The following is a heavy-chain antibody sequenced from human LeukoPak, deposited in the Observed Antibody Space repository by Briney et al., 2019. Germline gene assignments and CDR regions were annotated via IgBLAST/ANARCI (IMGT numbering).Heavy chain of an antibody. CDR2: IYYSGST. CDR1: GGSISSGDYY. D-gene: IGHD3-3*01. Sequence: SQTLSLTCTVSGGSISSGDYYWSWIRQPPGKGLEWIGYIYYSGSTYYNPSLKSRVTISVDTSKNQSSLKLSSVTAADTAVYYCARDTIFGVALYYYGMDVWGQGTTVTVSS. CDR3: ARDTIFGVALYYYGMDV. J-gene: IGHJ6*02. V-gene: IGHV4-30-4*01.